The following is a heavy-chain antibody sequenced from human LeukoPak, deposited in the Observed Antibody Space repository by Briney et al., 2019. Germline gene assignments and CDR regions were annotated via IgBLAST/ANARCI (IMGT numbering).Heavy chain of an antibody. Sequence: PGGSLRLSCAASGFTFSNYWMHWVRQAPGKGLVRVSRINSDGRSMIYADSVKGRFTISRDNAKNTLYLQMNGLRVEDTAVYYCARGGSPPEALGDALNIWGQGTMVTVSS. CDR1: GFTFSNYW. J-gene: IGHJ3*02. V-gene: IGHV3-74*01. CDR3: ARGGSPPEALGDALNI. CDR2: INSDGRSM. D-gene: IGHD1-26*01.